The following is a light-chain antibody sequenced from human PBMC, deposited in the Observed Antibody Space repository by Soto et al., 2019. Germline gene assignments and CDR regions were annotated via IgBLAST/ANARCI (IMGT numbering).Light chain of an antibody. CDR1: QGISSY. Sequence: AIRMTQSPYSLSASTGDRVTITCRASQGISSYLAWYQQKPGKAPKLLIYAASTLQSGVPPRFSGDGSGTEFTLTISSLQRDDFGIYYCQQYSRLWSFGQGTKVDIK. J-gene: IGKJ1*01. CDR3: QQYSRLWS. CDR2: AAS. V-gene: IGKV1-8*01.